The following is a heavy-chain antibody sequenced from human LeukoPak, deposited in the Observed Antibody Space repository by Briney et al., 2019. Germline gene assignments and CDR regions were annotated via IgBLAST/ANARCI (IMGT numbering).Heavy chain of an antibody. CDR3: AKRPLYSAMPYFDY. CDR1: GFTFRTYG. V-gene: IGHV3-23*01. J-gene: IGHJ4*02. Sequence: PGGSLRLSCAASGFTFRTYGMNWVRQAPGKGLEWVSSISDTGGNTYYADSVKGRFTISRDNSKNTLYLQLSSLRADDTAMYYCAKRPLYSAMPYFDYWGQGTLVTVSS. D-gene: IGHD2-2*01. CDR2: ISDTGGNT.